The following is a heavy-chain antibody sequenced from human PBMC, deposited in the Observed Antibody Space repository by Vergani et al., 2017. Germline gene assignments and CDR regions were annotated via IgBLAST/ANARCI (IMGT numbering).Heavy chain of an antibody. CDR3: ARESRVLWSGYWKDYYYYGMDV. Sequence: EVQLVESGGGLVKPGGSLRLSCAASGFTFSNAWMSWVRQAPGKGLEWVGRIKSKTDGGTTDYAAPVKVRFTISRDNSKNTLYLQMNSLRAEDTAVYYCARESRVLWSGYWKDYYYYGMDVWGQGTTVTVSS. J-gene: IGHJ6*02. CDR2: IKSKTDGGTT. CDR1: GFTFSNAW. V-gene: IGHV3-15*01. D-gene: IGHD3-3*01.